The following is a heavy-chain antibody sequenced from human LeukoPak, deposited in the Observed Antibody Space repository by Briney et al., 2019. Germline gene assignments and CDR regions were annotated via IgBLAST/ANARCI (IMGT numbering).Heavy chain of an antibody. CDR3: AKDIEGSGSYGDAFDI. CDR2: ISWNSGSI. V-gene: IGHV3-9*01. J-gene: IGHJ3*02. Sequence: GRSLRLSCAASGFTFDDYAMHWVRQAPGKGLEWVSGISWNSGSIGYADSVKGRFTISRDNAKNSLYLQMNSLRAEDTALYYCAKDIEGSGSYGDAFDIWGQGTMVTVSS. D-gene: IGHD3-10*01. CDR1: GFTFDDYA.